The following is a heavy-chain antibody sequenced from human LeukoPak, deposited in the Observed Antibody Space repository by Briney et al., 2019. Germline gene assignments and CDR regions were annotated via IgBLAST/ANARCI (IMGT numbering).Heavy chain of an antibody. CDR2: IYSGGST. D-gene: IGHD3-22*01. CDR3: ARMDYYDSSGHDY. V-gene: IGHV3-53*01. Sequence: PGGSLRLSCAASGFTFSDYYMSWIRQAPGKGLEWVSVIYSGGSTYYADSVKGRFTISRDNSKNTLYLQMNSLRAEDTAVYYCARMDYYDSSGHDYWGQGTLVTVSS. CDR1: GFTFSDYY. J-gene: IGHJ4*02.